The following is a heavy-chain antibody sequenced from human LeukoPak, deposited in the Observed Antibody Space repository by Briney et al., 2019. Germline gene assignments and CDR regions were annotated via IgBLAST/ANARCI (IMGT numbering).Heavy chain of an antibody. Sequence: GRSLRLSCAASGFTFRTYGMHWVRQAPGKGLEWVAVIWYDGSNTHYADSVKGRFTSSRDNSKNTLYLQMNSLRAEDTAIYYCAKDDTNWVPRDWGQGTLVTVSS. J-gene: IGHJ4*02. CDR2: IWYDGSNT. D-gene: IGHD1-1*01. CDR1: GFTFRTYG. V-gene: IGHV3-33*06. CDR3: AKDDTNWVPRD.